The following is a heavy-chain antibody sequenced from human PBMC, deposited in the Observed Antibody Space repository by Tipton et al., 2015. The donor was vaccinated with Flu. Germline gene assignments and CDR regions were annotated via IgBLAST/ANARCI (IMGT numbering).Heavy chain of an antibody. CDR3: ARADNSGYYGWPYYFDY. Sequence: TLSLTCSVSGGSISSGGEYWTWIRQHPGKGLEWIASIYYSGGTYYNPSLESRVTMSVDTSKNQFSVSLTSVTAADTAVYYCARADNSGYYGWPYYFDYWGQGTLVTVSS. CDR2: IYYSGGT. CDR1: GGSISSGGEY. J-gene: IGHJ4*02. D-gene: IGHD3-22*01. V-gene: IGHV4-31*03.